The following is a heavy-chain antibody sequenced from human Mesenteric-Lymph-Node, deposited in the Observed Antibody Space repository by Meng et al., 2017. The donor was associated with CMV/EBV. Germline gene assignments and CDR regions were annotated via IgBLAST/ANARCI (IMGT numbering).Heavy chain of an antibody. V-gene: IGHV3-74*01. CDR1: GFTFSSYW. D-gene: IGHD1-7*01. Sequence: GGSLRLSCAASGFTFSSYWMHWVRQAPGKGLVWVSRINSDGSSTTYADSVKGRFTISRDYAKNSVYLHMDSLRVEDTAVYYCASGPMVNYAGYFDNWGQGTLVTVSS. J-gene: IGHJ4*02. CDR3: ASGPMVNYAGYFDN. CDR2: INSDGSST.